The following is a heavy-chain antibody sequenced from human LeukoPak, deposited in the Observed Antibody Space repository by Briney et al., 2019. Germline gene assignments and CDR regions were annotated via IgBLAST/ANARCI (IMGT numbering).Heavy chain of an antibody. CDR3: ARENHYDFWSGYYNWFDP. D-gene: IGHD3-3*01. CDR2: IKHDEREE. CDR1: GFTFSESW. Sequence: GGSLRLSCVASGFTFSESWMTWVRQAPGRGLEWVASIKHDEREEYYADSVKGRFSMSRDNGKNSLYLQMNSLRAEDTAVYYCARENHYDFWSGYYNWFDPWGQGTLVTVSS. V-gene: IGHV3-7*01. J-gene: IGHJ5*02.